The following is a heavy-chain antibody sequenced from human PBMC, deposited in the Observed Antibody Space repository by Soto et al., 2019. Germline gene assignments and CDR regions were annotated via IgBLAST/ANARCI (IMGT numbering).Heavy chain of an antibody. CDR3: ARDPRITIYGMDV. J-gene: IGHJ6*02. D-gene: IGHD3-3*02. V-gene: IGHV4-31*03. CDR2: IYYSGST. Sequence: SETLSLTCTVSGGSISSGGYYWSWIRQHPGKGLEWIGYIYYSGSTYYNPSLKSRVTISVDTSKNQFSLKLSSVTAADTAVYYCARDPRITIYGMDVWGQGTTVTVSS. CDR1: GGSISSGGYY.